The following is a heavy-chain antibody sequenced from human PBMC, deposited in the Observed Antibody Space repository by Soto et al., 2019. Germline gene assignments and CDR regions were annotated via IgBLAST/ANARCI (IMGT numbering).Heavy chain of an antibody. J-gene: IGHJ5*02. CDR3: GGGGGAWFGINWLDP. D-gene: IGHD3-10*01. CDR1: GGSISSYY. V-gene: IGHV4-59*01. Sequence: PSETLSLTCTVSGGSISSYYWSWIRQPPGKGLEWIGYIYYSGSTNYNPSLKSRVTISVDTSKNQFSLKLSSVTAADTAVFYCGGGGGAWFGINWLDPWGQGPLVTVSS. CDR2: IYYSGST.